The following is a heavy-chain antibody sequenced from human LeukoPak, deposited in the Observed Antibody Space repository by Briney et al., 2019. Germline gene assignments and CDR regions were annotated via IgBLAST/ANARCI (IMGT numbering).Heavy chain of an antibody. Sequence: GGSLRLSCAASGFTFSSYGIHWVRQAPGKGLEWVAVIWYDGSNKYYADSVKGRFTISRDNSKNTLYLQMNSLRAEDTAVYYCARSGGIAAAGTLYYYYGMDVWGQGTTVTVSS. CDR2: IWYDGSNK. CDR3: ARSGGIAAAGTLYYYYGMDV. J-gene: IGHJ6*02. CDR1: GFTFSSYG. D-gene: IGHD6-13*01. V-gene: IGHV3-33*01.